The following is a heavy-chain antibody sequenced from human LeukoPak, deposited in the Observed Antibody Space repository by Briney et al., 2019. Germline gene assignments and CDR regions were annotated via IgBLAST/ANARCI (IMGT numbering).Heavy chain of an antibody. CDR2: ISSSGSTI. V-gene: IGHV3-48*03. Sequence: GGSLRLSCAASGFTFSSYEMNWVRQAPGKGLEWVSYISSSGSTIYYADSVKGRFTISRDNAKNSLYLQMNSLRAEDTAVYYCASQFWWAAVAGTALDCWGQGSLVSVSS. J-gene: IGHJ4*02. CDR3: ASQFWWAAVAGTALDC. D-gene: IGHD6-19*01. CDR1: GFTFSSYE.